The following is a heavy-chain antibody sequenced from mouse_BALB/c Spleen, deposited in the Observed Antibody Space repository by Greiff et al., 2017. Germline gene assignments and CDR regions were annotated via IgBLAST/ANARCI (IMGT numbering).Heavy chain of an antibody. Sequence: QQSCKASGYTFTSYWMHWVKQRPGQGLEWIGEINPSNGRTNYNEKFKSKATLTVDKSSSTAYMQLSSLTSEDSAVYYCARGVADYWGQGTTLTVSS. V-gene: IGHV1S81*02. CDR1: GYTFTSYW. CDR3: ARGVADY. CDR2: INPSNGRT. D-gene: IGHD1-1*01. J-gene: IGHJ2*01.